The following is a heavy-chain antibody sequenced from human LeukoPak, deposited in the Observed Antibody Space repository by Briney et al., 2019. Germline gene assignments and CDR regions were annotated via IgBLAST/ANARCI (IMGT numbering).Heavy chain of an antibody. V-gene: IGHV4-39*07. Sequence: PSETLSLTCTVSGGSISSSSYYWGWIRQPPGKGLEWIGSIYYSGSTYYNPSLKSRVTISVDTSKNQFSLKLSSVTAADTAVYYCARDADAHLKPGIAAASYWFDPWGQGTLVTVSS. CDR3: ARDADAHLKPGIAAASYWFDP. J-gene: IGHJ5*02. D-gene: IGHD6-13*01. CDR2: IYYSGST. CDR1: GGSISSSSYY.